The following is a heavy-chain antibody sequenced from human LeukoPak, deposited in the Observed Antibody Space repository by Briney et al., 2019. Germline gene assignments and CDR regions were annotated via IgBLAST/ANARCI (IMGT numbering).Heavy chain of an antibody. V-gene: IGHV3-7*01. Sequence: GGSLRLSCAASGFTFSSYWMSWVRQAPGKGLEWVANIKQDGSEKYYVDSVKGRFTISRDNAKNPLYLQMNSLRAEDTAVYYCARGDTSGYYYRFFDYWGQGTLVTVSS. CDR1: GFTFSSYW. CDR3: ARGDTSGYYYRFFDY. J-gene: IGHJ4*02. CDR2: IKQDGSEK. D-gene: IGHD3-22*01.